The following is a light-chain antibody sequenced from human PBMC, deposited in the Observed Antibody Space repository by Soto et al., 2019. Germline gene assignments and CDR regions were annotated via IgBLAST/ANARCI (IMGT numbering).Light chain of an antibody. J-gene: IGLJ3*02. V-gene: IGLV2-14*03. CDR1: SIDVGVFNY. Sequence: QSALTQPASVSGSPGQSITISCTGTSIDVGVFNYVSWYQQHPGRVPKLLIYEVTHRPSGVSDRFSGSKSGNTASLTISRLRPEDESTYFCIAYATSSTWVFGGGTKLTVL. CDR3: IAYATSSTWV. CDR2: EVT.